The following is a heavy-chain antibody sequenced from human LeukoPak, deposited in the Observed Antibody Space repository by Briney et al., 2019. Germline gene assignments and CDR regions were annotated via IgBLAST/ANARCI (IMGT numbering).Heavy chain of an antibody. CDR2: IIPIFGTA. J-gene: IGHJ5*02. CDR3: ARDFCRRGSTSLCWFDP. CDR1: GGTFSSYA. D-gene: IGHD2-2*01. V-gene: IGHV1-69*05. Sequence: ASVKVSCKASGGTFSSYAISWVRQAPGQGLEWMGGIIPIFGTANYAQKFQGRVTITTDESTSTAYMELSSLRSEDTAVYYCARDFCRRGSTSLCWFDPWAREPWSPSPQ.